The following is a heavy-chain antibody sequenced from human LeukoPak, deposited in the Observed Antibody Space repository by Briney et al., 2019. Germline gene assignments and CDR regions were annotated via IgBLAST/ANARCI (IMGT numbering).Heavy chain of an antibody. Sequence: SETLSLTCTVSGGSISSYYWSWIRQPPGKGLEWIGYIYYTGSTNYNPSLKSRVTISVDTSKNQFSLKVSSVTAADTAVYYCARDRVGATPGYYYYGMDVWGQGTTVTVSS. CDR2: IYYTGST. D-gene: IGHD1-26*01. CDR3: ARDRVGATPGYYYYGMDV. J-gene: IGHJ6*02. CDR1: GGSISSYY. V-gene: IGHV4-59*01.